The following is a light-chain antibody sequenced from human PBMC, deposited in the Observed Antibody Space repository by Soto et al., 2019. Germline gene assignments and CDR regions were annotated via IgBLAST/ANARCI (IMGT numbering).Light chain of an antibody. J-gene: IGLJ3*02. CDR2: EVS. CDR1: SSDDGGYNY. Sequence: QYALTQPASVSGSPGQSITISCTGTSSDDGGYNYVSWYQQHPGKAPKLMIYEVSNRPSGVSNRFSGSKSGNTASLTISGLQAEDEADYYCSSYTSSSTPWVFGGGTKLTVL. V-gene: IGLV2-14*01. CDR3: SSYTSSSTPWV.